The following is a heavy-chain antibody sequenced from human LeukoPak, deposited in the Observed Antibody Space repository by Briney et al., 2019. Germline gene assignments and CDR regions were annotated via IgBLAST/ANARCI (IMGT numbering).Heavy chain of an antibody. J-gene: IGHJ4*02. Sequence: PGGSLRLSCAVSGFTFSNAWMNWVRQAPGKGLEWVGRIKSKTDGGTTDYAAPVKGRFTISGDDSKNTLYLQMNSLKTEDTAVYYCTTGAYSSSSDFDYWGQGTLVTVSS. CDR3: TTGAYSSSSDFDY. CDR2: IKSKTDGGTT. CDR1: GFTFSNAW. D-gene: IGHD6-6*01. V-gene: IGHV3-15*07.